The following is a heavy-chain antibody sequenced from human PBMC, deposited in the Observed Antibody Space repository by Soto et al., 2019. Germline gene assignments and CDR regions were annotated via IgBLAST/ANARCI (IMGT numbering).Heavy chain of an antibody. D-gene: IGHD6-6*01. CDR1: GFTLSDYY. CDR3: ARRPAFDL. J-gene: IGHJ3*01. Sequence: QEHLVESGGGLVKPGGSLRLSCAASGFTLSDYYMSWIRQAPGEGLEWVSYISSTGTTIYYADSVKGRFSISRDNAKNSLYLEMNSLRADVTAVYYCARRPAFDLWGQGTLVTVSS. CDR2: ISSTGTTI. V-gene: IGHV3-11*01.